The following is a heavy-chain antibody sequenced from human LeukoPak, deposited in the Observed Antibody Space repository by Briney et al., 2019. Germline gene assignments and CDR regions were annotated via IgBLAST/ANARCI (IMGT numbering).Heavy chain of an antibody. CDR2: INHSGST. Sequence: SETLSLTCAVYGGSFSGYYWSWIRQPPGKGLEWIGEINHSGSTNYNPSLKSRVTISVDTSKNQFSVKLSSVTAADTAVYYCAKGSGSYYPWGQGTLVTVSS. CDR3: AKGSGSYYP. CDR1: GGSFSGYY. D-gene: IGHD3-10*01. J-gene: IGHJ5*02. V-gene: IGHV4-34*01.